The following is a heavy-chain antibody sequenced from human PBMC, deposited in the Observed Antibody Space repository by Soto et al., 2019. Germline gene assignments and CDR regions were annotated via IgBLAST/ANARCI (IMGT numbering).Heavy chain of an antibody. Sequence: QVQLVQSGAEVKKPGSSVKVSCKASGGTFSSYTISWVRQAXGQGLEWMGRIIPILGIANYAQKFQGRVTXXXXXXXXXXXXXXXXXXXXXXXXXXXXXXXXXFDYWGQGTLVTVSS. V-gene: IGHV1-69*02. CDR2: IIPILGIA. CDR1: GGTFSSYT. J-gene: IGHJ4*02. CDR3: XXXXXXFDY.